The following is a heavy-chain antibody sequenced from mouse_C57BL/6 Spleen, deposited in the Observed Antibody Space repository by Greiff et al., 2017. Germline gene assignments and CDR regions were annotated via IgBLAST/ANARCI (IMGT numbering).Heavy chain of an antibody. V-gene: IGHV1-7*01. CDR2: INPSSGYT. CDR1: GYTFTSYW. J-gene: IGHJ3*01. D-gene: IGHD2-1*01. Sequence: VQLQQSGAELAKPGASVKLSCTASGYTFTSYWMHWVQQRPGQGLEWIGYINPSSGYTKYNQKFKDKATLTADKSSSTAYMQLSSLTYEDSAVYYCARDYGNYEVWFAYWGQGTLVTVSA. CDR3: ARDYGNYEVWFAY.